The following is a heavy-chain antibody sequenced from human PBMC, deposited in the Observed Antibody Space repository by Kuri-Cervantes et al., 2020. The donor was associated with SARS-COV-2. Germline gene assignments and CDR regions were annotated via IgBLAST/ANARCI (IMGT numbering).Heavy chain of an antibody. D-gene: IGHD3-3*01. J-gene: IGHJ6*03. CDR3: ATGTYDFWSGYYAREFYMDV. CDR1: GFSLSRYT. CDR2: ISGSGSYI. V-gene: IGHV3-21*01. Sequence: GGSLRLSCAASGFSLSRYTMNWVRQAPGKALEWVSSISGSGSYIYYADSVKGRFTISRDNAKNSLYLQMNSLRAEDTAVYYCATGTYDFWSGYYAREFYMDVWGKGTTVTVSS.